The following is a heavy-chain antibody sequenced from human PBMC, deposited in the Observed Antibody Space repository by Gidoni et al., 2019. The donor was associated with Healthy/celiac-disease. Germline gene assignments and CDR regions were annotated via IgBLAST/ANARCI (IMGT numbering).Heavy chain of an antibody. D-gene: IGHD2-8*01. CDR2: ISWKSGSI. CDR1: GFTFDDYA. Sequence: EVQLVESGGGLVQPGRSLRLSCAASGFTFDDYAMHWVRQAPGKGLEWVSGISWKSGSIGYADSVKGRFTISRDNAKNSLYLQMNSLRAEDTALYYCAKGVITHDAFDIWGQGTMVTVSS. CDR3: AKGVITHDAFDI. J-gene: IGHJ3*02. V-gene: IGHV3-9*01.